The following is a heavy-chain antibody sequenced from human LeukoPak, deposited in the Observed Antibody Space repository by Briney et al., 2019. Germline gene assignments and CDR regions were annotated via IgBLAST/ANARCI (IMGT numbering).Heavy chain of an antibody. CDR2: INHSGST. CDR1: GGSFSGYY. V-gene: IGHV4-34*01. Sequence: SETLSLTCAVYGGSFSGYYWSWIRQPPGKGLEWIGEINHSGSTYYNPSLKSRVTISVDTSKNQFSLKLRSVTAADTAVYYCARVVQSTDSSGFYLPEYFQHWGQGTLVIVSS. J-gene: IGHJ1*01. D-gene: IGHD3-22*01. CDR3: ARVVQSTDSSGFYLPEYFQH.